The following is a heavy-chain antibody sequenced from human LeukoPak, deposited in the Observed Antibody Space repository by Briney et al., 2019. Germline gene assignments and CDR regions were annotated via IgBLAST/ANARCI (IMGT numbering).Heavy chain of an antibody. V-gene: IGHV1-18*01. D-gene: IGHD1-26*01. CDR1: GYTFTSYG. Sequence: GASVKVSCKASGYTFTSYGISWVRQAPGQGLEWMGWISAYNGNTNYAQKLQGRVTMTTDTSTSTAYVELRSLRSDDTAVYYCARESFGVGATTIWDYWGQGTLVTVSS. J-gene: IGHJ4*02. CDR2: ISAYNGNT. CDR3: ARESFGVGATTIWDY.